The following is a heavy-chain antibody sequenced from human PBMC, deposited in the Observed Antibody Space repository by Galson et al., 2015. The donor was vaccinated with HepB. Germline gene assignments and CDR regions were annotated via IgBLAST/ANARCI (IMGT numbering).Heavy chain of an antibody. CDR3: ASHHFDY. CDR2: ISYDGSNK. V-gene: IGHV3-30*04. CDR1: GFTFSSYA. J-gene: IGHJ4*02. Sequence: SLRLSCAASGFTFSSYAMHWVRQAPGKGLEWVAVISYDGSNKYYADSVKGRFTISRDNSKNTLYLQMNSLRAEDTAVYYCASHHFDYWGQGTLVTVSS.